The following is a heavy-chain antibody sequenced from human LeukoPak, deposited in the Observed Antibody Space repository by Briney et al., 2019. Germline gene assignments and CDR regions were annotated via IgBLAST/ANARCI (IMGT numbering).Heavy chain of an antibody. CDR3: ARGSSPGYSSSWGVYYYYGMDV. Sequence: SVKVSCKASGGTFSSYAISWVRRARGQGLEWMGGLIPIFGTANYAQEFQGRVTITADESTSTAYMELGSLRSEDTAVYYCARGSSPGYSSSWGVYYYYGMDVWGQGTTVTVSS. CDR2: LIPIFGTA. J-gene: IGHJ6*02. D-gene: IGHD6-13*01. V-gene: IGHV1-69*13. CDR1: GGTFSSYA.